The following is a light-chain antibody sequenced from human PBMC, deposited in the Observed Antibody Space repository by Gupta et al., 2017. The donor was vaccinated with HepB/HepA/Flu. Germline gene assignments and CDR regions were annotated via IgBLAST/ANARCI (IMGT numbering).Light chain of an antibody. Sequence: EIVLTQSPATLALSPGERVTLSCRASQNIRTSLAWYQQKPGLAPRLLIYDGSKRATGVPARFVGSGSGTDFTLAISIREPEDFAVYYCQQRSKWPGTFGQGTMVEI. CDR3: QQRSKWPGT. J-gene: IGKJ1*01. CDR2: DGS. V-gene: IGKV3-11*01. CDR1: QNIRTS.